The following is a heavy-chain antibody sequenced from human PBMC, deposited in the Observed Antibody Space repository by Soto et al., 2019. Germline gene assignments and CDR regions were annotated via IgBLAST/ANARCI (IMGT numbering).Heavy chain of an antibody. J-gene: IGHJ6*02. CDR2: INPNSGGA. V-gene: IGHV1-2*02. D-gene: IGHD1-26*01. CDR1: GYTFTAYH. CDR3: ARDYSGHGMGV. Sequence: ASVKVSCKTSGYTFTAYHIHWVRQAPGQGLEWMGWINPNSGGANYAQKFEGRVTMTRDTSISTVYKELSRLGSDDTALYYCARDYSGHGMGVWGQGTTVTVSS.